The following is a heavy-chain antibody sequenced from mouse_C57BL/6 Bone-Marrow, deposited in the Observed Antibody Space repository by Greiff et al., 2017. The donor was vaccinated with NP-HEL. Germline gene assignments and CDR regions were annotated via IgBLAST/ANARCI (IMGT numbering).Heavy chain of an antibody. CDR3: ARGGYGSSYDYAMDY. D-gene: IGHD1-1*01. J-gene: IGHJ4*01. CDR2: INPSNGGT. Sequence: VQLQQPGTELVKPGASVKLSCKASGYTFISYWMHWVKQRPGQGLEWIGNINPSNGGTNYNEKFKSKATLTVDKSSSTAYMQRSSLTSEDSAVYYCARGGYGSSYDYAMDYWGQGTSVTVSS. V-gene: IGHV1-53*01. CDR1: GYTFISYW.